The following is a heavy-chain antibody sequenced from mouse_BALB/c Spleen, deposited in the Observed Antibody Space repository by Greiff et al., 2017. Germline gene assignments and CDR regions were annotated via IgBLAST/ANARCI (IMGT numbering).Heavy chain of an antibody. J-gene: IGHJ4*01. CDR1: GFNIKDTY. V-gene: IGHV14-3*02. CDR3: AVFYDGYYSYAMDY. CDR2: IDPANGNT. D-gene: IGHD2-3*01. Sequence: VQLKQSGAELVKPGASVKLSCTASGFNIKDTYMHWVKQRPEQGLEWIGRIDPANGNTKYDPKFQGKATITADTSSNTAYLQLSSLTSEDTAVYYCAVFYDGYYSYAMDYWGQGTSVTVSS.